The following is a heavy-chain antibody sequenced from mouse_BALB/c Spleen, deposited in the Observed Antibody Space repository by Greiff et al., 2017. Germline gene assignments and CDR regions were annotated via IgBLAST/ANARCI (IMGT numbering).Heavy chain of an antibody. V-gene: IGHV3-2*02. J-gene: IGHJ3*01. D-gene: IGHD3-1*01. Sequence: VQLKESGPGLVKPSQSLSLTCTVTGYSITSDYAWNWIRQFPGNKLEWMGYISYSGSTSYNPSLKSRISITRDTSKNQFFLQLNSVTTEDTATYYCARQLGRSWFAYWGQGTLVTVSA. CDR2: ISYSGST. CDR1: GYSITSDYA. CDR3: ARQLGRSWFAY.